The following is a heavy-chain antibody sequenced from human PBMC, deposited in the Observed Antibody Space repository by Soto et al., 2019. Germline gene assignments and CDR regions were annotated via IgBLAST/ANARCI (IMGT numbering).Heavy chain of an antibody. CDR1: GGSISSSSYY. D-gene: IGHD6-13*01. CDR2: IYYSGST. J-gene: IGHJ4*02. V-gene: IGHV4-39*07. CDR3: ARYRREAVAGYTLDN. Sequence: SEPLSLPCTVSGGSISSSSYYWGWIRQPPGKGLEWIGSIYYSGSTNYNPSLKSRVTISEDTSKSQFSLKVNSMTAADTAVYYCARYRREAVAGYTLDNWGQGIWVTVSS.